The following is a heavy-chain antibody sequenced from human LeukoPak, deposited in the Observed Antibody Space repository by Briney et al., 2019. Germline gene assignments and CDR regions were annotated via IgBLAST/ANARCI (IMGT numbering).Heavy chain of an antibody. J-gene: IGHJ4*02. CDR3: ARVSSGITHND. V-gene: IGHV3-21*01. CDR1: GFTFSSYH. D-gene: IGHD3-10*01. Sequence: GGSLRLSCAASGFTFSSYHMNWVRQAPGKGLEWVSSISSGSNYIYYADSVRGRFTISRDNAKHSLFQQMNSLRAEDTAVYFCARVSSGITHNDWGQGTLVTVSS. CDR2: ISSGSNYI.